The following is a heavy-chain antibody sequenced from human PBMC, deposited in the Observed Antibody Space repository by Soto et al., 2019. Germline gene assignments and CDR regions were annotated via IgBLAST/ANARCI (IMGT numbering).Heavy chain of an antibody. V-gene: IGHV3-73*01. CDR1: GFTFSSYA. J-gene: IGHJ4*02. D-gene: IGHD2-15*01. CDR3: TAYCSGGSCYLGYYFDY. Sequence: GGSLRLSCAASGFTFSSYAMSWVRQASGKGLEWVGRIRSKVNNYATAYAASVKGRFTISRDDSKNTAYLEMNSLNTEDTAIYYCTAYCSGGSCYLGYYFDYWGQGTLVTVSS. CDR2: IRSKVNNYAT.